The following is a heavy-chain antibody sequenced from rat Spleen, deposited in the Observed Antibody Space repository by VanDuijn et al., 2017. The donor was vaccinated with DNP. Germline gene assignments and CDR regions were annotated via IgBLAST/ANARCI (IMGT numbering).Heavy chain of an antibody. J-gene: IGHJ2*01. CDR3: VRSDYNDDSHYYGYFDH. V-gene: IGHV2S12*01. Sequence: VQLVESGGGLVQPGGSLKLSCAASGFTFRDYYMAWVRQSPEKGLEWIAAVSSSRTTYYNSPLESRLSISRDTSKSQVFLKMNSLQTEDTTMYFCVRSDYNDDSHYYGYFDHWGQGVMVTVSS. CDR1: GFTFRDYY. CDR2: VSSSRTT. D-gene: IGHD1-12*02.